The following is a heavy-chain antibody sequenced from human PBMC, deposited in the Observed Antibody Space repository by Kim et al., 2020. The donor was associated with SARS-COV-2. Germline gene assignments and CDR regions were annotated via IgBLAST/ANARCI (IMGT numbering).Heavy chain of an antibody. CDR2: INPNSGGT. Sequence: ASVKVSCKASGYTFTGYYMHWVRQAPGQGLEWMGWINPNSGGTNYAQKFQGWVTMTRDTSISTADMELSRLRSDDTAVNYLARGGLLPIDALDIWGQGTMVTVST. CDR1: GYTFTGYY. V-gene: IGHV1-2*04. J-gene: IGHJ3*02. D-gene: IGHD2-15*01. CDR3: ARGGLLPIDALDI.